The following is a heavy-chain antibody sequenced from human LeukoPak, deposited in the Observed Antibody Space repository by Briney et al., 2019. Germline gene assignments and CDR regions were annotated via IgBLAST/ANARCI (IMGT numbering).Heavy chain of an antibody. CDR3: ARENYGDYGFDY. CDR2: MNPNSGNT. CDR1: GYTFTSYD. D-gene: IGHD4-17*01. V-gene: IGHV1-8*01. J-gene: IGHJ4*02. Sequence: ASVKVSCKASGYTFTSYDIRWVRQATGQGLEWMGWMNPNSGNTGYAQKFQGRVTMTRNTSISTAYMELSSLRSEDTAVYYCARENYGDYGFDYWGQGTLVTVSS.